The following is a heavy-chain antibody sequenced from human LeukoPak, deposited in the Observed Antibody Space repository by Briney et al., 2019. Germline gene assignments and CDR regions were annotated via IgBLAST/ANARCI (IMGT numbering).Heavy chain of an antibody. Sequence: PSETLSLTCTVSGGSISRSNYYWGWIRQPPGTGLEWIATWSSRGNTNYSPSLRSRVTISVDTSKNQFSLKLDSVTVADTAVYYCSRETGEAGVDPWGQGTLVTVSS. V-gene: IGHV4-39*07. CDR1: GGSISRSNYY. J-gene: IGHJ5*02. CDR2: WSSRGNT. CDR3: SRETGEAGVDP. D-gene: IGHD6-19*01.